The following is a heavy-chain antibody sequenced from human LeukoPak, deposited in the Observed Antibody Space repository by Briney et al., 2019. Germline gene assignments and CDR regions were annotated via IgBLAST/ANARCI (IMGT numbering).Heavy chain of an antibody. CDR2: IIPIFGTA. D-gene: IGHD2-2*01. J-gene: IGHJ1*01. CDR3: ARDPENCSSTSCYVHFQH. CDR1: GGTFSSYA. Sequence: SVKVSCKASGGTFSSYAISWVRQAPGQGLEWMGGIIPIFGTASYAQKFQGRVTITADESTSTAYMELSSLRSEDTAVYYYARDPENCSSTSCYVHFQHWGQGTLVTVSS. V-gene: IGHV1-69*13.